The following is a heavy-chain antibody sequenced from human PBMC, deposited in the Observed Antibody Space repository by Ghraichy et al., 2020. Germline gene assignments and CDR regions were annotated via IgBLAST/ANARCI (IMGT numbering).Heavy chain of an antibody. CDR1: GFTFSSYG. Sequence: GSLRLSCAASGFTFSSYGMHWVRQAPGKGLEWVAVISYDGSNKYYADSVKGRFTISRDNSKNTLYLQMNSLRAEDTAVYYCARHNDYGDLGEYWGQGTLVTVSS. D-gene: IGHD4-17*01. V-gene: IGHV3-30*03. CDR2: ISYDGSNK. J-gene: IGHJ4*02. CDR3: ARHNDYGDLGEY.